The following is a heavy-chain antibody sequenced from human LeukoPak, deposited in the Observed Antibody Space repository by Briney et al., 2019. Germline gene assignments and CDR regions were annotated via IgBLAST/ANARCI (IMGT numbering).Heavy chain of an antibody. CDR1: GFTFSSYA. V-gene: IGHV3-30-3*01. CDR3: ARDTEMYYYDSSGLDC. D-gene: IGHD3-22*01. Sequence: PGGSLRLSCAASGFTFSSYAMHWVRQAPGKGLEWVAVISYDGSNKYYADSVKGRFTISRDNSKNTLYLQMNSLRAEDTAVYYCARDTEMYYYDSSGLDCWGQGTLVTVSS. J-gene: IGHJ4*02. CDR2: ISYDGSNK.